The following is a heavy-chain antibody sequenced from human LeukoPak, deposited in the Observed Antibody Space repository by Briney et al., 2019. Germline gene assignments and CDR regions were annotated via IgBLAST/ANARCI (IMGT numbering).Heavy chain of an antibody. CDR2: ISYDGSNK. CDR1: GFTFSSYA. Sequence: GRSLRLSCAASGFTFSSYAMHWVRQAPGKGLEWVAVISYDGSNKYYADSVTGRFTISRDNSKNTLYLQMNSLRAEDTAVYYCARRYYDYVWGSYRRGTFFDYWGQGTLVTVSS. J-gene: IGHJ4*02. D-gene: IGHD3-16*02. V-gene: IGHV3-30-3*01. CDR3: ARRYYDYVWGSYRRGTFFDY.